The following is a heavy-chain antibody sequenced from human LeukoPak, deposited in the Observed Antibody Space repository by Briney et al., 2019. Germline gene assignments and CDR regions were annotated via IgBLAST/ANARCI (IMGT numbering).Heavy chain of an antibody. D-gene: IGHD1-26*01. CDR2: IYSGGST. CDR1: GFTVSSNY. Sequence: GGSLRLSCAASGFTVSSNYMNWVRQAPGKGLEWVSVIYSGGSTYYADSVKGRFTISRDNSKNTLYLQMNSLRAEDTAVYYCARAGRWELLSYYYYGMDVWGQGTTVTVSS. CDR3: ARAGRWELLSYYYYGMDV. V-gene: IGHV3-53*01. J-gene: IGHJ6*02.